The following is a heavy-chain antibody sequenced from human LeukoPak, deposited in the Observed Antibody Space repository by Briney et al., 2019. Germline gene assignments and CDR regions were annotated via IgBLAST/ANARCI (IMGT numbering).Heavy chain of an antibody. V-gene: IGHV3-30*03. CDR2: ISYDGSNN. D-gene: IGHD5-12*01. CDR1: GFTFSSYG. Sequence: GGSLRLSCAASGFTFSSYGMHWVRQAPGKGLEGVTFISYDGSNNYYADSVKGRFTISRDNSKNTLYLQMNSLRTEDTAVYYVRTSTGGFWGQGTLVTVSS. CDR3: RTSTGGF. J-gene: IGHJ4*02.